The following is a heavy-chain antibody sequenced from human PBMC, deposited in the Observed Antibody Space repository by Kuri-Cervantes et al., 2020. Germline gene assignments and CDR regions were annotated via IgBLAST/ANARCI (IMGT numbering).Heavy chain of an antibody. V-gene: IGHV1-69*04. CDR3: ARDSQRGPRGGSCTDY. J-gene: IGHJ4*02. Sequence: SVKVSCKASGGTFSSYTISWVRQAPGQGLEWMGRIIPILGIANYAQKFQGRVTITADKSTSTAYMELSSLRSEDTAVYYCARDSQRGPRGGSCTDYWGQGTLVTVSS. CDR2: IIPILGIA. CDR1: GGTFSSYT. D-gene: IGHD2-15*01.